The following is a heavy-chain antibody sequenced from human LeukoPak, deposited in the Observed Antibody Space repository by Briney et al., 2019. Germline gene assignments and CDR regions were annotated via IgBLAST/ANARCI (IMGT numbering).Heavy chain of an antibody. CDR2: INPSGGST. D-gene: IGHD2-8*01. V-gene: IGHV1-46*01. CDR1: GYTFTSYY. CDR3: ASLGYCTNGICSYFDN. J-gene: IGHJ4*02. Sequence: ASVKVSCKASGYTFTSYYMHWVRQAPGQGLEWMGIINPSGGSTSYAQKFQGRVTMTRDMSTSTVYMELSRLRSDDTAVYYCASLGYCTNGICSYFDNWGQGTVVTVSS.